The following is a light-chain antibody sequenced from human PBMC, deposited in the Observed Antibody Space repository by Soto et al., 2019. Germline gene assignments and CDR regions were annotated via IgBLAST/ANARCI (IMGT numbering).Light chain of an antibody. Sequence: DIQMTQPPSTLSGSVGDRVTITYRASQTISSWLAWYQQKPGKAPKLLIYKASTLKSGVPSRFSGSGSGTEFTLTISSLQPDDFATYYCQHYNSYSEAFGQGTK. CDR1: QTISSW. V-gene: IGKV1-5*03. J-gene: IGKJ1*01. CDR2: KAS. CDR3: QHYNSYSEA.